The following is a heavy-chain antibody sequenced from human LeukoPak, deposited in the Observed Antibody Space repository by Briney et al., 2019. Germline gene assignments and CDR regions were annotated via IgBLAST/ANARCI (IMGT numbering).Heavy chain of an antibody. V-gene: IGHV4-59*01. D-gene: IGHD6-19*01. CDR3: ASLSSGWYYYYFDY. CDR2: IYYSGST. CDR1: GGSISRYY. J-gene: IGHJ4*02. Sequence: PSETLSLTCTVSGGSISRYYWTWIRQPPGKGLEWIGYIYYSGSTNYNPSLKSRVTISLDTSKNQFSLKLSSVTAADTAVYYCASLSSGWYYYYFDYWGQGTLVTVSS.